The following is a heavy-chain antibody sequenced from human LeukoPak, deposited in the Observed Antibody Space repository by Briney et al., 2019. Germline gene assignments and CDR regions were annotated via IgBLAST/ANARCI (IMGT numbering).Heavy chain of an antibody. Sequence: PGGSLRLSCAASGFTFSSYGMHWVRQAPGKGLEWVAFIRYNGSNKYYADSVKGRFTISRDNSKNTLCLQMNSLRAEDTAVYYCAKDFGQYCSGGSCYNWFDPWGQGTLVTVSS. CDR3: AKDFGQYCSGGSCYNWFDP. D-gene: IGHD2-15*01. V-gene: IGHV3-30*02. CDR1: GFTFSSYG. J-gene: IGHJ5*02. CDR2: IRYNGSNK.